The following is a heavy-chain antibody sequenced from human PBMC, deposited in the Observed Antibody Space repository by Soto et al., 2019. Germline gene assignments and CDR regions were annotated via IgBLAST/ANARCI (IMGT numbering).Heavy chain of an antibody. D-gene: IGHD6-19*01. CDR1: GASISSSTFY. CDR2: VYYSGSA. J-gene: IGHJ4*02. Sequence: QLQLQESGPGLVKPSETLSLTCTVSGASISSSTFYWGWIRQPPGKGREWIGTVYYSGSAYYNPSLKRRLTISVDTSKNQFSLKLSSVTAADSALYYCVRHAPYRSGWANRNDYWGQGTLVTVSS. V-gene: IGHV4-39*01. CDR3: VRHAPYRSGWANRNDY.